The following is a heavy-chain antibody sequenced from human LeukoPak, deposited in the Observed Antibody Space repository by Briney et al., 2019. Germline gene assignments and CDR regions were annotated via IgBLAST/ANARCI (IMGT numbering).Heavy chain of an antibody. CDR2: IYTSGST. V-gene: IGHV4-4*07. Sequence: SETLSLTCTLSGGSISSYYLSRIPQPAGKGLEWVGRIYTSGSTNYNPSLKRRVTMFVDTSKNQFALTLSSVTAADTAVYYCARDWELYYYDSSGYSRSGIMDAFDIWGQGTMVTVSS. CDR3: ARDWELYYYDSSGYSRSGIMDAFDI. J-gene: IGHJ3*02. D-gene: IGHD3-22*01. CDR1: GGSISSYY.